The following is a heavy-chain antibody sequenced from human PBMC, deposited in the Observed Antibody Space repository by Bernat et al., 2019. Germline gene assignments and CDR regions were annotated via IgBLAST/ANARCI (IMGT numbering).Heavy chain of an antibody. J-gene: IGHJ5*02. CDR1: GYSFTSYW. D-gene: IGHD6-13*01. CDR3: ARRVSGSWFQYNWFDP. Sequence: EVQLVQSGAEVKKPGESLRISCKGSGYSFTSYWISWVRQMPGKGLEWMGRIDPSDSYTNYSPSFQGHVTISADKSISTAYLQWSSLKASDTAMYYCARRVSGSWFQYNWFDPWGQGTLVTVSS. V-gene: IGHV5-10-1*03. CDR2: IDPSDSYT.